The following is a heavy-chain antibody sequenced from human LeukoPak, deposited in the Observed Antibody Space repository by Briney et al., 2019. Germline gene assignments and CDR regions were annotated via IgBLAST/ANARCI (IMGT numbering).Heavy chain of an antibody. Sequence: PGGSLRLSCAASGFTFSSYAMHWVRQAPGKGLEWVAVISYDGSNKYYADSVKGRFTISRDNAKNSLYLQMNSLRAEDTAVYYCARRAKATYVWGSYRPFDYWGQGTLVTVSS. J-gene: IGHJ4*02. CDR2: ISYDGSNK. V-gene: IGHV3-30-3*01. CDR1: GFTFSSYA. CDR3: ARRAKATYVWGSYRPFDY. D-gene: IGHD3-16*02.